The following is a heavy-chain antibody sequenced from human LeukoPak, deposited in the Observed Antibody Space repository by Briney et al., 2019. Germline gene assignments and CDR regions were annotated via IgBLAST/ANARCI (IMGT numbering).Heavy chain of an antibody. Sequence: PGGSLRLSCAASEFTVSSNYMSWVRPAPGKGLEWVSVIFSGGETYYADSVKGRFTISRDNSKNTLYLQMNSLRAEDTAVYYCTTDLGAMVSWGQGTLVTVSS. CDR3: TTDLGAMVS. CDR1: EFTVSSNY. V-gene: IGHV3-53*01. J-gene: IGHJ4*02. CDR2: IFSGGET. D-gene: IGHD5-18*01.